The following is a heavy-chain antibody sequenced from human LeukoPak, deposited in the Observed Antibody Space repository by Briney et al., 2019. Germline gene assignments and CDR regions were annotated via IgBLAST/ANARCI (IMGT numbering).Heavy chain of an antibody. CDR2: FDPEDGET. CDR1: GYTLTELS. Sequence: GASVKVSCKVSGYTLTELSMHWVQEAPGKGLEWMGGFDPEDGETIYAQKFQGRVTMNEDTSTDTAYMELSSLRSEDTAVYYCATVEALGIDVDSWGPGTLVTVSS. V-gene: IGHV1-24*01. CDR3: ATVEALGIDVDS. J-gene: IGHJ5*01. D-gene: IGHD3-16*01.